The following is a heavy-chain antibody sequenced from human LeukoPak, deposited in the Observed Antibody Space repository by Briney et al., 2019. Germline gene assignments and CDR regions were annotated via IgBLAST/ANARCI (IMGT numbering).Heavy chain of an antibody. CDR1: GYTFTGYY. Sequence: ASVKVSCTASGYTFTGYYMHWVRQAPGQGLEWMGRINPNSGGTNYAQKFQGRVTMTRDTPISTAYMELSRLRSDDTAVYYCARAGIVVVVAEVWGQGTLVTVSS. CDR3: ARAGIVVVVAEV. D-gene: IGHD2-15*01. CDR2: INPNSGGT. V-gene: IGHV1-2*06. J-gene: IGHJ4*02.